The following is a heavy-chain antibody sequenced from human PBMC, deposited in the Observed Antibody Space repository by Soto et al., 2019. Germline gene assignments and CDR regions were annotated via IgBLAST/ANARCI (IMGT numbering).Heavy chain of an antibody. CDR3: AKDLSSEGNYYGMDV. CDR2: ISYDGSNK. Sequence: GGSLRLSCAASGFTFSSYGMHWVRQAPGKGLEWVAVISYDGSNKYYADSVKGRFTISRDNSKNTLYLQMNSLRAEDTAVYYCAKDLSSEGNYYGMDVWGQGTTVTVSS. D-gene: IGHD3-16*02. CDR1: GFTFSSYG. V-gene: IGHV3-30*18. J-gene: IGHJ6*02.